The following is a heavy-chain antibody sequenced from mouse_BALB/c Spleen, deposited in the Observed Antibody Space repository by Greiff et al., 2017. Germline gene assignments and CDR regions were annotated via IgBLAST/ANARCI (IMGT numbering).Heavy chain of an antibody. V-gene: IGHV5-6*01. CDR1: GFTFSSYG. J-gene: IGHJ2*01. CDR3: ARHGDTTVVAPFDY. CDR2: ISSGGSYT. Sequence: EVHLVESGGDLVKPGGSLKLSCAASGFTFSSYGMSWVRQTPDKRLEWVATISSGGSYTYYPDSVKGRFTISRDNAKNTLYLQMSSLKSEDTAMYYCARHGDTTVVAPFDYWGQGTTLTVSS. D-gene: IGHD1-1*01.